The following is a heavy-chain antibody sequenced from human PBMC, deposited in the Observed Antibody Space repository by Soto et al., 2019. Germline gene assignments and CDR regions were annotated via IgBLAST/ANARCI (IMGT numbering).Heavy chain of an antibody. CDR2: INPATGAA. CDR3: ARGGGVGVAGSAAFDM. D-gene: IGHD3-3*01. J-gene: IGHJ3*02. Sequence: QLHLVQSGAVVKKPGASVTVSCSASGYPVTAYYMHWVRQAPGRGLEWMGGINPATGAAKYTQTFQGRVTLTWETSTRTVFMALGGPTSEDTSGFYWARGGGVGVAGSAAFDMWGQGTLVTVSS. CDR1: GYPVTAYY. V-gene: IGHV1-2*02.